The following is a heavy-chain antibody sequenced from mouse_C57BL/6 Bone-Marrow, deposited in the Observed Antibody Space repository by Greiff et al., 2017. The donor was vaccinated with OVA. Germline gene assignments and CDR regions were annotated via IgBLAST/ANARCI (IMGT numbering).Heavy chain of an antibody. CDR3: ANDYDGAWFAY. Sequence: VQLQQSGPELVKPGASVKISCKASGYSFTGYYMHWVKQSHGNILAWIGYIYPYNGVSSYNQKFKGKATLTVDKSSSTAYMELRSLASEDSAVYYCANDYDGAWFAYGGQGTLVTVSA. CDR1: GYSFTGYY. V-gene: IGHV1-31*01. D-gene: IGHD2-4*01. CDR2: IYPYNGVS. J-gene: IGHJ3*01.